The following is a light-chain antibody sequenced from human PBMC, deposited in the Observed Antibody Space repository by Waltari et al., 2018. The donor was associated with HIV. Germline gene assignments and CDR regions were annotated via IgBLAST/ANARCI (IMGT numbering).Light chain of an antibody. Sequence: QPVLTQPPSASASLGASVTLTCTLSSGHSNYKVDWYQQRPGKGPRFVMRVGTGGIVGSKGDGIPDRFSVLGSGLNRYLTIKNIQEEDESDYHCGADHGSGSNFRVFGGGTKLTVL. CDR2: VGTGGIVG. CDR1: SGHSNYK. J-gene: IGLJ3*02. V-gene: IGLV9-49*01. CDR3: GADHGSGSNFRV.